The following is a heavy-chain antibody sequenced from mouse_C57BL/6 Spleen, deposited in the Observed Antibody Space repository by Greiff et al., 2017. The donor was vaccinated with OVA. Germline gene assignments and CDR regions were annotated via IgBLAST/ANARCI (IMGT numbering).Heavy chain of an antibody. CDR1: GFTFSSYT. V-gene: IGHV5-9*01. Sequence: EVQGVESGGGLVKPGGSLKLSCAASGFTFSSYTMSWVRQTPEKRLEWVATISGGGGNTYYPDSVKGRFTISRDNAKNTLYLQMSSLRSEDTALYYCARHFGLGAMDYWGQGTSVTVSS. J-gene: IGHJ4*01. CDR2: ISGGGGNT. CDR3: ARHFGLGAMDY.